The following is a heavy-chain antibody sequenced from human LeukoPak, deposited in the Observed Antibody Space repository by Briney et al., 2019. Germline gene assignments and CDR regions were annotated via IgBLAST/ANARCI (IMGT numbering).Heavy chain of an antibody. CDR3: ARDGVGYGHSFDY. J-gene: IGHJ4*02. CDR2: ISSSSSYI. CDR1: GCTFSNYI. D-gene: IGHD2-8*01. V-gene: IGHV3-21*06. Sequence: GGSLTLSCAASGCTFSNYIVNWVRQPAGEGLEWVASISSSSSYIYYPDSVKGRCTFSRDNAKNLLYLQMASRRAEDTAVYDCARDGVGYGHSFDYWGQGTLVTVSS.